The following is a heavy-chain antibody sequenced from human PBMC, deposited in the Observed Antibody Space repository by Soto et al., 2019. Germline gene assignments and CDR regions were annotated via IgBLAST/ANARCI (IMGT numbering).Heavy chain of an antibody. CDR1: GFTFSSYA. Sequence: GGSLRLSCAASGFTFSSYAMSWVRQAPGKGLEWVSAISGSGGSTYYADSVKGRFTISRDNSKNTLFLQMNSLRAEDTAIYYCAKKVNSGPGSQYFDYWGQGTLVTVSS. CDR2: ISGSGGST. CDR3: AKKVNSGPGSQYFDY. V-gene: IGHV3-23*01. D-gene: IGHD3-10*01. J-gene: IGHJ4*02.